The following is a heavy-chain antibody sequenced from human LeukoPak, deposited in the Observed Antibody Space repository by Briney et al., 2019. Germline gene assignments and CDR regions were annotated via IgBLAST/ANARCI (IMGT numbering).Heavy chain of an antibody. CDR3: VREGGSGYYNDYYYGMDV. D-gene: IGHD3-9*01. V-gene: IGHV4-59*12. Sequence: PSETLSLTCTVSGGSISSYYWSWIRQPPGKGLEWIGSIYYSGSTYYNPSLKSRVTISVDTSKNQFSLKLSSVTAADTAVYYCVREGGSGYYNDYYYGMDVWGQGTTVTVSS. J-gene: IGHJ6*02. CDR2: IYYSGST. CDR1: GGSISSYY.